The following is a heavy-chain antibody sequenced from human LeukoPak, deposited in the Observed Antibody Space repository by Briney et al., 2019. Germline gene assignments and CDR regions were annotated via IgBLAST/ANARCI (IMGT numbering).Heavy chain of an antibody. CDR2: IFPGDSDT. CDR1: GYSFTSNW. D-gene: IGHD3-3*01. J-gene: IGHJ5*02. V-gene: IGHV5-51*01. Sequence: GGSLKISCKASGYSFTSNWIGWVRQMPGKGLEWMGIIFPGDSDTRYSPSFQGQVTISVDKSISTAYLQWSSLKASDAATYYCARAPGGVFWIVYPPHFDPGGQEPRVPVSS. CDR3: ARAPGGVFWIVYPPHFDP.